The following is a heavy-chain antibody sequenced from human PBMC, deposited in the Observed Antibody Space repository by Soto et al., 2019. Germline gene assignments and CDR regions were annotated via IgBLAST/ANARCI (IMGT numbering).Heavy chain of an antibody. D-gene: IGHD3-16*01. V-gene: IGHV3-21*01. Sequence: GGSLRLSCAASGFTFSSYSMNWVRQAPGKGLEWVSSISSSSSYIYYADSVKGRFTISRDNAKNSLYLQMNSLRAEDTAVYYCARDLRIWAFDIWGQGTMVTVSS. J-gene: IGHJ3*02. CDR1: GFTFSSYS. CDR3: ARDLRIWAFDI. CDR2: ISSSSSYI.